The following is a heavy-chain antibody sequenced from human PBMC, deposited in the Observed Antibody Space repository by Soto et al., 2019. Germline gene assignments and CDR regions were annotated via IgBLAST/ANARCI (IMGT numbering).Heavy chain of an antibody. CDR3: ERGGGDGSWSILISSDYGMAV. D-gene: IGHD3-10*01. CDR1: GGTFSSYA. CDR2: IIPIFGTA. J-gene: IGHJ6*02. V-gene: IGHV1-69*01. Sequence: QVQLVQSGAEVKKPGSSVKVSCKASGGTFSSYAISWVRQAPGQGLEWMGGIIPIFGTANYAQKFQGRVTISADESARRAYVELSSLRSEYPAVYYCERGGGDGSWSILISSDYGMAVLGQEPTLTVS.